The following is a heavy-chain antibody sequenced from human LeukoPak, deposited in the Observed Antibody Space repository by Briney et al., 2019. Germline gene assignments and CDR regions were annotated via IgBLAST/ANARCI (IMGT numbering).Heavy chain of an antibody. D-gene: IGHD2-2*01. J-gene: IGHJ5*02. CDR2: INPNSGGT. CDR1: GYTFTGYY. Sequence: ASVKVSCKASGYTFTGYYMHWVRQAPGQGLEWMGWINPNSGGTNYAQKFQGWVTMTRDTSISTAYMELSRLRSDDTAVYYCARGALGYCSSTSCSSWFDPWGQGTLATVSS. CDR3: ARGALGYCSSTSCSSWFDP. V-gene: IGHV1-2*04.